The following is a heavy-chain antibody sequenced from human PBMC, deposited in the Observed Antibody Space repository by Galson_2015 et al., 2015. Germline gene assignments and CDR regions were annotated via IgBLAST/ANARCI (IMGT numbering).Heavy chain of an antibody. D-gene: IGHD3-3*01. CDR2: ISSTTTYI. CDR1: EFTFSSYY. V-gene: IGHV3-21*01. CDR3: ARQILDYDFWSGHYPTNFDY. Sequence: SLRLSCAASEFTFSSYYMSWVRQAPGKGLEWVSSISSTTTYIYYADSVKGRFTISRDNAKNSLYLQMNSLGAEDTAVNYCARQILDYDFWSGHYPTNFDYWGQGTLVTVSS. J-gene: IGHJ4*02.